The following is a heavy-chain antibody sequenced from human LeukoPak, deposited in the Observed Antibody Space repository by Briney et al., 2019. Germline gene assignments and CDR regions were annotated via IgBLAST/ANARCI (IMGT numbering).Heavy chain of an antibody. J-gene: IGHJ4*02. Sequence: TPSETLSLTCAVYGGSFSGYYWSWIRQPPGKGLEWIGEINHSGSTNYNPSLKSRVTISVDTSKNQFSLKLSSVTAADTAVYYCASGQLWLRWPGDWGQGTLVTVSS. V-gene: IGHV4-34*01. CDR1: GGSFSGYY. CDR3: ASGQLWLRWPGD. CDR2: INHSGST. D-gene: IGHD5-18*01.